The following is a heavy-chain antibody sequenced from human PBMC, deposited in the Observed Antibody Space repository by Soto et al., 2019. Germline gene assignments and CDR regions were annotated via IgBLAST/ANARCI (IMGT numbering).Heavy chain of an antibody. CDR2: INAGNGNT. CDR1: GYTFTSYA. CDR3: ARAPIFGVTRPRDEGMDV. V-gene: IGHV1-3*01. D-gene: IGHD3-3*01. Sequence: QVQLVQSGAEVKKPGASVKVSCKASGYTFTSYAMHWVRQAPGQRLEWMGWINAGNGNTKYSQKFQGRVTITRDTSASTAYMELSSLRSEDTAVYYCARAPIFGVTRPRDEGMDVWGQGTTVTVSS. J-gene: IGHJ6*02.